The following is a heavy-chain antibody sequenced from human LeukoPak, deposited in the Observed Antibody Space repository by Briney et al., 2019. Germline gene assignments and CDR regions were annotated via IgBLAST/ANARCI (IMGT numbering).Heavy chain of an antibody. CDR3: ARVGEKEYSSSVGAFDI. J-gene: IGHJ3*02. CDR2: IYYSGST. Sequence: SQTLSLTCTASGGSISSGDYYWSWIRQPPGKGLEWIGYIYYSGSTYYNPSLKSRVTISVDTSKNQFSLKLSSVTAADTAVYYCARVGEKEYSSSVGAFDIWGQGTMVTVSS. V-gene: IGHV4-30-4*08. D-gene: IGHD6-6*01. CDR1: GGSISSGDYY.